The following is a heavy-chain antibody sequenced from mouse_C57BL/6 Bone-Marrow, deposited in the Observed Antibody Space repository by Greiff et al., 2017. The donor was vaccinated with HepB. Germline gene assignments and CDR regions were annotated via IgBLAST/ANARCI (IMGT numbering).Heavy chain of an antibody. CDR3: ATYGSSLYYFDY. Sequence: QVQLQQSGAELVKPGASVKLSCKASGYTFTSYWMQWVKQRPGQGLEWIGEIDPSDSYTNYNQKFKGKATLTVDTSSSTAYMQLSSLTSEDSAVYYCATYGSSLYYFDYWGQGTTLTVSS. CDR1: GYTFTSYW. V-gene: IGHV1-50*01. CDR2: IDPSDSYT. J-gene: IGHJ2*01. D-gene: IGHD1-1*01.